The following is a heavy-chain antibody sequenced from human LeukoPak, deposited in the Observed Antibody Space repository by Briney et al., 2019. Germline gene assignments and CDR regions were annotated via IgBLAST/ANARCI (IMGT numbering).Heavy chain of an antibody. J-gene: IGHJ4*02. D-gene: IGHD4-23*01. CDR2: ISRGGSDI. CDR3: ARAQLLRLENFLDY. CDR1: GFTSSNYE. Sequence: GGSLRLSCAASGFTSSNYEMNWVRQAPGQGLEWVSYISRGGSDIYYADSVKGRFTISSDNAKNSVYLQMNSLRAEDTAVYYCARAQLLRLENFLDYWGQGTLDTVSS. V-gene: IGHV3-48*03.